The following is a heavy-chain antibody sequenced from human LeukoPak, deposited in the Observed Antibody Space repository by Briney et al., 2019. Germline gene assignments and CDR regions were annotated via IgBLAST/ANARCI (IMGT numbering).Heavy chain of an antibody. CDR2: IIPIFGTA. J-gene: IGHJ4*02. D-gene: IGHD4/OR15-4a*01. V-gene: IGHV1-69*01. CDR1: GGTFSSYA. Sequence: SVKVSCKASGGTFSSYAISWVRQAPGQGLEWIGGIIPIFGTANYAQKFQGRVTITADESTSTAYMELSSLRSEDTAVYYCAREKYGGQATFDYWGQGTLVTVSS. CDR3: AREKYGGQATFDY.